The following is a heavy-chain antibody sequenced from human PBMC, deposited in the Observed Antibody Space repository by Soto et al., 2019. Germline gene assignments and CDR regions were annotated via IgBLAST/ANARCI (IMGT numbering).Heavy chain of an antibody. CDR3: ARSPIMITFGGVIVAHFDY. V-gene: IGHV4-39*01. D-gene: IGHD3-16*02. Sequence: NPSETLSLTCTVSGGSISSSSYYWGWIRQPPGKGLEWIGSIYYSGSTYYNPSLKSRVTISVDTSKNQFSLKLSSVTAADTAVYYCARSPIMITFGGVIVAHFDYWGQGTLVTVSS. J-gene: IGHJ4*02. CDR2: IYYSGST. CDR1: GGSISSSSYY.